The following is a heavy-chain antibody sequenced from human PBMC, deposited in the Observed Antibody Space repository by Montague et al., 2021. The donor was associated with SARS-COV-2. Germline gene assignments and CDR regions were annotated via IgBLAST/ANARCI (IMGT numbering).Heavy chain of an antibody. D-gene: IGHD3-10*01. V-gene: IGHV6-1*01. CDR1: GDSVSSNNAA. Sequence: CAISGDSVSSNNAAWNWIRRSPSRGLEWLGRTYYRSKWYNDYAVSVKSRITINPDTSKNQFSLQLNSVTPEDTAVYYCARGLWFGELLSLYYYYGMDVWGQGTTVTVSS. CDR3: ARGLWFGELLSLYYYYGMDV. J-gene: IGHJ6*02. CDR2: TYYRSKWYN.